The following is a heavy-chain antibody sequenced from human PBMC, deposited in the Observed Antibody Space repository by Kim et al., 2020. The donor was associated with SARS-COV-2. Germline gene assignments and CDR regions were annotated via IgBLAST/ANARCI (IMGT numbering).Heavy chain of an antibody. CDR1: GGTFSSYA. V-gene: IGHV1-69*13. CDR3: AREPTVTRCMDV. CDR2: IIPIFGTA. J-gene: IGHJ6*02. D-gene: IGHD4-17*01. Sequence: SVKVSCKASGGTFSSYAISWVRQAPGQGLEWMGGIIPIFGTANYAQKFQGRVTITADESTSTAYMELSSLRSEDTAVYYCAREPTVTRCMDVWGQGTTVTVSS.